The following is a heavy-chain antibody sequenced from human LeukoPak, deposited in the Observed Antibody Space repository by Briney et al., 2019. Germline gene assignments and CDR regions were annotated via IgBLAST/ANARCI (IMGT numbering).Heavy chain of an antibody. Sequence: SETLSLTCTVSGGSISSSSYYWGWIRQPPGKGLECIGSIYYTGNTYYNASLKSRVTISIDTSKNQISLRLTSVTATDTAMYYCARQTGSGLFTLPGGQGTLVTVSS. D-gene: IGHD3/OR15-3a*01. CDR2: IYYTGNT. V-gene: IGHV4-39*01. CDR1: GGSISSSSYY. CDR3: ARQTGSGLFTLP. J-gene: IGHJ4*02.